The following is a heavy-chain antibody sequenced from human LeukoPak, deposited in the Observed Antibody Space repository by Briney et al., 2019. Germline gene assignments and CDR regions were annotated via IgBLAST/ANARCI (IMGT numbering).Heavy chain of an antibody. CDR2: ISSSGSTI. V-gene: IGHV3-11*04. CDR3: ASRGLSYGDYAFDY. J-gene: IGHJ4*02. CDR1: GFTFSDYY. D-gene: IGHD4-17*01. Sequence: GGSLRLSXAASGFTFSDYYMSWIRQAPGKGLEWVSYISSSGSTIYYADSVKGRFTISRDNAKNSLYLQMNSLRAEDTAVYYCASRGLSYGDYAFDYWGQGTLVTVSS.